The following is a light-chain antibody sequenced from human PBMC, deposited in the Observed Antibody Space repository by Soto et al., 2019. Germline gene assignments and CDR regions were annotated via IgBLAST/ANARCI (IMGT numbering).Light chain of an antibody. CDR2: DAS. CDR3: QQRANWPPIT. Sequence: EIVLTQSPATLSLSPWERATLSCRASDSITDYLAWFQQRPGQAHRLLIYDASNRAAGVPARFSGSGSWTDFILTITNLQPEDVSVYYCQQRANWPPITFGQGTRLEIK. J-gene: IGKJ5*01. CDR1: DSITDY. V-gene: IGKV3-11*01.